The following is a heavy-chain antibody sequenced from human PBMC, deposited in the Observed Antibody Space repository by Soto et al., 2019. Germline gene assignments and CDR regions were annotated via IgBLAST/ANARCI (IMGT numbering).Heavy chain of an antibody. CDR3: AREGQLGY. J-gene: IGHJ4*02. CDR1: GYTFSSYG. Sequence: QVQLVQSGAEVKKPGASVKVSCKTSGYTFSSYGFSWVRQAPGQGLEWIGWISGYNGNTNYAQRFQGRVTMTTATSTSTAYMELRSLRSDDTVVYYCAREGQLGYWGQGTLVTVSS. V-gene: IGHV1-18*01. D-gene: IGHD6-6*01. CDR2: ISGYNGNT.